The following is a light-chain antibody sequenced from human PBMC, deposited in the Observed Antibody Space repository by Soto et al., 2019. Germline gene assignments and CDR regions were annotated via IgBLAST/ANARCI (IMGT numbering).Light chain of an antibody. CDR3: QSYDSSNHWV. V-gene: IGLV6-57*02. CDR2: EDN. J-gene: IGLJ3*02. CDR1: SGSIASNY. Sequence: NFMLTQPHSVSESPGKTVTISCTGSSGSIASNYVQWYQQRPGSAPTTVIYEDNQRPSGVPDRFSGSIDSSSNSASLAISGLKTEDEADYYCQSYDSSNHWVFGGATKLTVL.